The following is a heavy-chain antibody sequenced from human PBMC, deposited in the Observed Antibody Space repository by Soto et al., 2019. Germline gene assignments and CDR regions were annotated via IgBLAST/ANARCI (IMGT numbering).Heavy chain of an antibody. CDR1: GGTFSSYV. D-gene: IGHD3-3*01. CDR3: ARDRRGMDFWSGYSPLYYYYGMDV. Sequence: SVKVSCKSSGGTFSSYVISWLRLAHGQGLEWMGGVIPIFGTANYAQKFQGRVKITADESTSTAYMELSSLRSEDTAVYYCARDRRGMDFWSGYSPLYYYYGMDVWGQGTTVTVSS. CDR2: VIPIFGTA. J-gene: IGHJ6*02. V-gene: IGHV1-69*13.